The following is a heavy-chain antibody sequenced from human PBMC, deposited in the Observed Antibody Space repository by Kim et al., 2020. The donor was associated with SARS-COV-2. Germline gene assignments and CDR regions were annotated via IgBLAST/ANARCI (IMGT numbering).Heavy chain of an antibody. Sequence: GGSLRLSCAASGFTFSSYAMHWVRQAPGKGLEWVAVISYDGSNKYYADSVKGRFTISRDNSKNTLYLQMNSLRAEDTAVYYCAREVVMVRGGFDYWGQGTLVTVSS. V-gene: IGHV3-30-3*01. J-gene: IGHJ4*02. D-gene: IGHD3-10*01. CDR2: ISYDGSNK. CDR3: AREVVMVRGGFDY. CDR1: GFTFSSYA.